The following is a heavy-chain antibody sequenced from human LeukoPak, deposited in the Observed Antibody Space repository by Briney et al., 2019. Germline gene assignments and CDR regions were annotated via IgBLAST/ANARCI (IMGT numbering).Heavy chain of an antibody. D-gene: IGHD3-10*01. CDR3: ARVAYGSGLYYMDV. V-gene: IGHV4-59*01. CDR2: IYYSGST. J-gene: IGHJ6*03. CDR1: GGSISSYY. Sequence: PSETLSLTCTVSGGSISSYYWSWIRQPPGKGLEWIAYIYYSGSTNYNPSLKSRVTISVDTSKNQFCLKLSSVTAADTAVYYCARVAYGSGLYYMDVWGKGTTVTISS.